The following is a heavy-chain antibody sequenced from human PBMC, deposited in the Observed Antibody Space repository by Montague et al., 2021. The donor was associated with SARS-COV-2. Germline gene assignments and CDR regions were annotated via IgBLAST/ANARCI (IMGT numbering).Heavy chain of an antibody. CDR1: GFTFSSCS. Sequence: SLRLSCAASGFTFSSCSMNWVRQAPGKRLEWVASISSENTYILYAESVRGRFTVSRDNAQNLLFLQMNSLSAEDTALYYCARFETSKFYSSGVDVWGQGTTVTVSS. D-gene: IGHD2-15*01. V-gene: IGHV3-21*01. CDR3: ARFETSKFYSSGVDV. J-gene: IGHJ6*02. CDR2: ISSENTYI.